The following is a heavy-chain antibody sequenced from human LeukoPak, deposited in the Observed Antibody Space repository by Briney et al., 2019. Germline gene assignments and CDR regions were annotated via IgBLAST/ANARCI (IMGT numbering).Heavy chain of an antibody. V-gene: IGHV3-7*01. D-gene: IGHD1-14*01. Sequence: PGGSLRLSCAASGFTFSTYWMSWVRQAPGKGLEWVANIKQDGSEKYYVDSVKGRFTISRDNSKNTLDLQMDSLSADDTAVYYCATEGGTSGRAGYFDYWGQGSLVTVSS. CDR1: GFTFSTYW. CDR2: IKQDGSEK. J-gene: IGHJ4*02. CDR3: ATEGGTSGRAGYFDY.